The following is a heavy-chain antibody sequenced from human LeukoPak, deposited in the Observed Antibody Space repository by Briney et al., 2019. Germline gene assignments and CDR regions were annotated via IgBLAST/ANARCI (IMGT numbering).Heavy chain of an antibody. CDR1: GYSFTSYW. J-gene: IGHJ4*02. D-gene: IGHD3-22*01. CDR2: IYPGDSDT. Sequence: GESLKISRKGSGYSFTSYWIGWVRQIPGRGLEWTGIIYPGDSDTRYSPSFQGQVTISADKSISTAYLQWSSLKASDTAMYYCARGGYYYDSSGSYYFDYWGQGTLVTVSS. CDR3: ARGGYYYDSSGSYYFDY. V-gene: IGHV5-51*01.